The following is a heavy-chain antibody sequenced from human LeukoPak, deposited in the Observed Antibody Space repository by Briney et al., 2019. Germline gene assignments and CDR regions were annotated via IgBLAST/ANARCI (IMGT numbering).Heavy chain of an antibody. CDR3: ARSGYYYHYDY. Sequence: PGGSLRLSCAASGFTFSSYWMHWVRQAPGKGLVWVTRINSDGSSTSYADSVKGRFTISRDNAKNTLYLQMNSLRAEDTAVYYCARSGYYYHYDYWGQGTLVTVSS. CDR1: GFTFSSYW. J-gene: IGHJ4*02. CDR2: INSDGSST. D-gene: IGHD3-22*01. V-gene: IGHV3-74*01.